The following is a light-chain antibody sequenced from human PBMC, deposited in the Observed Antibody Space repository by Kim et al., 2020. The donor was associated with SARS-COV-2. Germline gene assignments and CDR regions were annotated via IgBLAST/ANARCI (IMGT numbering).Light chain of an antibody. CDR1: SSNIENNY. CDR2: DNN. CDR3: GTWDSSLSAYV. Sequence: GQKVTISCSGSSSNIENNYLSWYQQLPGTAPKLLIYDNNKRPSGIPDRFSGSKSGTSATLGITGLQTGDEADYYCGTWDSSLSAYVFGTGTKVTVL. J-gene: IGLJ1*01. V-gene: IGLV1-51*01.